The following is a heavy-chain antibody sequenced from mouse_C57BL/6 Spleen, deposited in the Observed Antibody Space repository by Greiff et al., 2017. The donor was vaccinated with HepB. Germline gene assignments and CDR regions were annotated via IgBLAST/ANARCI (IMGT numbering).Heavy chain of an antibody. CDR2: ISDGGSYT. CDR1: GFTFSSYA. Sequence: EVQLQESGGGLVKPGGSLKLSCAASGFTFSSYAMSWVRQTPEKRLEWVATISDGGSYTYYPDNVKGRFTNSRDNAKNNLYLQMSHLKSEDTAMYDCARERGYYDGSSPLAGREGFDYWGQGTTLTVSS. V-gene: IGHV5-4*01. D-gene: IGHD1-1*01. CDR3: ARERGYYDGSSPLAGREGFDY. J-gene: IGHJ2*01.